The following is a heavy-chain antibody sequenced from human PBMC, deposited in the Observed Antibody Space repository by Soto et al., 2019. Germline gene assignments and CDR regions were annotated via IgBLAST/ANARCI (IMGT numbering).Heavy chain of an antibody. J-gene: IGHJ4*02. Sequence: GGSLRLSCAASGFTFSSYGMHWVRQAPGKGLEWVAVISYDGSNKYYADSVKGRFTISRDNSKNTLYLQMNSLRAEDTAVYYCATDSRIDYWGQGTLVTVSS. CDR3: ATDSRIDY. CDR1: GFTFSSYG. CDR2: ISYDGSNK. D-gene: IGHD6-13*01. V-gene: IGHV3-30*03.